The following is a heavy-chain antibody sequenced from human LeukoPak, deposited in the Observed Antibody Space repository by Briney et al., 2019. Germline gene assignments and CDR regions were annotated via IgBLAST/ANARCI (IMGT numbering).Heavy chain of an antibody. V-gene: IGHV1-69*13. CDR3: ARARRYSSSEFDY. CDR2: IIPIFGTA. J-gene: IGHJ4*02. CDR1: GGTFISYA. Sequence: SVKVSCKASGGTFISYAISWVRQAPGQGRGWMGGIIPIFGTANYAQKFQGRVTITADESTSTAYMELSSLRSEDTAVYYCARARRYSSSEFDYWGQGTLVTVSS. D-gene: IGHD6-6*01.